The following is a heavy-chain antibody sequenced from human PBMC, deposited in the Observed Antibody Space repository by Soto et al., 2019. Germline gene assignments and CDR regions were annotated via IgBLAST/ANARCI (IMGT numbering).Heavy chain of an antibody. Sequence: QVQLQESGPGLVEPSETLSLTCTVSGGSISTYSWNWIRQPAGKGLEWIGRVATTGGTNYIASLKSRVTMSVDTSKNQFSLNLRFVTAAETAGYFCAKDDSGAADICGQGTMVTVS. CDR1: GGSISTYS. V-gene: IGHV4-4*07. CDR3: AKDDSGAADI. CDR2: VATTGGT. J-gene: IGHJ3*02. D-gene: IGHD3-16*01.